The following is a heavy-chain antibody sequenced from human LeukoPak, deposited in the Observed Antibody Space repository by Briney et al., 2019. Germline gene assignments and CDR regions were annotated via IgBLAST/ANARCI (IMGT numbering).Heavy chain of an antibody. CDR2: IIPIFGTA. CDR1: GYTFTSYA. V-gene: IGHV1-69*13. Sequence: SVKVSCKASGYTFTSYAISWVRQAPGQGLEWMGGIIPIFGTANYAQKFQGRVTITADESTSTAYMELSSLRSEDTAVYYCARDGRDGYNYDYFDYWGQGTLVTVSS. CDR3: ARDGRDGYNYDYFDY. D-gene: IGHD5-24*01. J-gene: IGHJ4*02.